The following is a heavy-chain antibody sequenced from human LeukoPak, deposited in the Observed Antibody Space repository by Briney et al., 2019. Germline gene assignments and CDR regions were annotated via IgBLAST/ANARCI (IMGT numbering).Heavy chain of an antibody. CDR2: IIPIFGTA. Sequence: ASVKVSCKASGGTFSSYAISWVRQAPGQGLKWMGGIIPIFGTANYAQKFQGRVTITTDESTSTAYMELSSLRSEDTAVYYCASTSGTNVVVPAFHYMDVWGKGTTVTVSS. CDR3: ASTSGTNVVVPAFHYMDV. D-gene: IGHD2-2*01. CDR1: GGTFSSYA. V-gene: IGHV1-69*05. J-gene: IGHJ6*03.